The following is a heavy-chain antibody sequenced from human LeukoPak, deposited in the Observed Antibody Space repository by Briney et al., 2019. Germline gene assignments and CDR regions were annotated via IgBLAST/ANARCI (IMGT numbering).Heavy chain of an antibody. J-gene: IGHJ4*02. CDR2: ISYSGTT. D-gene: IGHD1-20*01. CDR1: GGSISSSRYS. CDR3: ARDYNWNPDY. Sequence: SETLSLTCTVSGGSISSSRYSWGWIRQPPGMGLEWIGTISYSGTTYYNPSLKSRVTISLDTSKNQFSLKLTSVTAADTAVYYCARDYNWNPDYWGQGTLVTVSS. V-gene: IGHV4-39*02.